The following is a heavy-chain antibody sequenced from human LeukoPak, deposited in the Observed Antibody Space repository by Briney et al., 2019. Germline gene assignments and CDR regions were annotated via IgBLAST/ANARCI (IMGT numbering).Heavy chain of an antibody. V-gene: IGHV3-48*04. CDR1: GFTFSSYA. Sequence: GGSLRLSCAASGFTFSSYAMSWVRQAPGKGLEWVSYISSSGSTIYYADSVKGRFTISRDNAKNSLYLQMNSLRAEDTAVYYCARDVANAFDIWGQGTMVTVSS. J-gene: IGHJ3*02. CDR2: ISSSGSTI. CDR3: ARDVANAFDI.